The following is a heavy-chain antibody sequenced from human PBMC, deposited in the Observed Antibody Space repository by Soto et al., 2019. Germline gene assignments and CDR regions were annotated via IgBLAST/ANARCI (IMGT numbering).Heavy chain of an antibody. J-gene: IGHJ5*02. CDR2: INPNSGGT. CDR1: GYTFTGYY. CDR3: AREGYGDYLTSWFDP. D-gene: IGHD4-17*01. V-gene: IGHV1-2*02. Sequence: QVQLVQSGAEVKKPGASVKVSCKASGYTFTGYYMHWVRQAPGQGLEWMGWINPNSGGTNYAQKFKGRVTMTRDTSISTASMELRRLRSADTAVYSCAREGYGDYLTSWFDPWGQGTLVTVSS.